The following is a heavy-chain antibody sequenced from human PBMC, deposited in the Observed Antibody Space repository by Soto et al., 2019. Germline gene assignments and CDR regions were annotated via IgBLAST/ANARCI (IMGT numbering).Heavy chain of an antibody. V-gene: IGHV3-33*06. D-gene: IGHD6-19*01. CDR1: GFTFSSYG. CDR3: AKLIAVAGTGDY. CDR2: IWYDGSNK. J-gene: IGHJ4*02. Sequence: QVQLVESGGGVVQPGRSLRLSCAASGFTFSSYGMHWVRQAPGKGLEWVAVIWYDGSNKYYADSVKGRFTISRDNSKNTLYLQMNSLRAEDTAVYYCAKLIAVAGTGDYWGQGTLVTVSS.